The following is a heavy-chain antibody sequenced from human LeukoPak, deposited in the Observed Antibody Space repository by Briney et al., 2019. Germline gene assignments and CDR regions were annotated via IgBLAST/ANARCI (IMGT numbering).Heavy chain of an antibody. CDR2: NRDKHYGGTT. CDR1: GFVFGDYA. Sequence: PGGSLRLSCTGSGFVFGDYAMSWFRQAPGKGLEWVSLNRDKHYGGTTEYAASVKGRFTISRDDSKSVAYLQMNSLKTEDTAVYYCSRSTWRYSMDVWGQGATVTVSS. V-gene: IGHV3-49*03. CDR3: SRSTWRYSMDV. J-gene: IGHJ6*02.